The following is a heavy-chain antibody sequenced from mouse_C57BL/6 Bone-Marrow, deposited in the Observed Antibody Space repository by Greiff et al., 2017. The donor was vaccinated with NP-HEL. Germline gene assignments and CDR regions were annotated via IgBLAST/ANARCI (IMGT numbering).Heavy chain of an antibody. CDR2: INPSTGGT. CDR3: ARHYGSSPHWYFDV. CDR1: GYSFTGYY. Sequence: VQLKQSGPELVKPGASVKISCKASGYSFTGYYMNWVKQSPEKSLEWIGEINPSTGGTTYNQKFKAKATLTVDKSSSTAYMQLKSLTSEDSAVYYCARHYGSSPHWYFDVWGTGTTVTVSS. V-gene: IGHV1-42*01. J-gene: IGHJ1*03. D-gene: IGHD1-1*01.